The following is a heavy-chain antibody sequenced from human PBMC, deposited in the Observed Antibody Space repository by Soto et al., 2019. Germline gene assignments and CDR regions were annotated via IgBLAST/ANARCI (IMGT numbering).Heavy chain of an antibody. V-gene: IGHV1-18*01. CDR3: ARAMAPDHSDC. Sequence: QVQLVQSGPEVKKPGASVKVSCKASGYSFTSYGVTWVRQAPGQGLEWMGWINTFNGNTNYAQNLQGRVSMTTDTSTSTVYMDLRSLRSDDTAVYYCARAMAPDHSDCWGQGTRVTVSS. CDR2: INTFNGNT. J-gene: IGHJ4*02. CDR1: GYSFTSYG.